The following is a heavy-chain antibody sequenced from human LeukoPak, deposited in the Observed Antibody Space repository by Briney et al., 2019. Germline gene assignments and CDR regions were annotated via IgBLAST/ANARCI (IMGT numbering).Heavy chain of an antibody. V-gene: IGHV4-34*01. J-gene: IGHJ6*03. CDR2: INHSGST. D-gene: IGHD2-15*01. CDR1: SESFSGYY. Sequence: SETLTLTRAVYSESFSGYYWSWIRQPPGKGLEGIGEINHSGSTHYNPSLKSRVTISVDTSKNYFSLKLSSVTAADTAVYYGARPQDGPYYMGVWGKGTTVTVSS. CDR3: ARPQDGPYYMGV.